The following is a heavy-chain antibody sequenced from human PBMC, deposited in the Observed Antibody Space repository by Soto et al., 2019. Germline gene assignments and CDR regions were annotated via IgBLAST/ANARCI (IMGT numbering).Heavy chain of an antibody. J-gene: IGHJ4*02. CDR2: IRGRGGTT. V-gene: IGHV3-23*01. D-gene: IGHD3-9*01. CDR3: AKDVNYDVLAGYYYY. CDR1: DFTLSSYG. Sequence: GGSLRLSCAASDFTLSSYGMTWVRQAPGKGLEWVSTIRGRGGTTYYADSVKGRFTISRDNAQNTLLLQMNRLRAEDTAVYYCAKDVNYDVLAGYYYYWGQGTLVTVS.